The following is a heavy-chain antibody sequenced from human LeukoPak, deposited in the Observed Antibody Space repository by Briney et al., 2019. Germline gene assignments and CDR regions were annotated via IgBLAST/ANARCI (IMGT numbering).Heavy chain of an antibody. J-gene: IGHJ6*02. D-gene: IGHD2-2*01. V-gene: IGHV3-21*01. CDR3: ARDLADIVVVPAAGPYYYYGMDV. CDR1: GFTFSSYS. CDR2: ISISSSYI. Sequence: GGSLRLSCAASGFTFSSYSMNWVRQAPGKGLEWVSSISISSSYIYYADSVKGRFTIPRDNAKNSLYLQMHSLRAEDTAVYYCARDLADIVVVPAAGPYYYYGMDVWGQGATVTVSS.